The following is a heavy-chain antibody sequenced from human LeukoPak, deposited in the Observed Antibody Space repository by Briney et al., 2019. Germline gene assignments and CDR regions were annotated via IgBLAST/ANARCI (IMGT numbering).Heavy chain of an antibody. D-gene: IGHD2-15*01. CDR3: AIFLGYCSGGSCYRGGYFDY. J-gene: IGHJ4*02. V-gene: IGHV1-2*04. Sequence: ASVKVSCKASGYTFTGYYMHWVRQAPGQGLEWMGWINPNSGGTNYAQKFQGWVTMTRDTSVSTAYMELSRLRSDDTAVYYCAIFLGYCSGGSCYRGGYFDYWGQGTLVTVSS. CDR1: GYTFTGYY. CDR2: INPNSGGT.